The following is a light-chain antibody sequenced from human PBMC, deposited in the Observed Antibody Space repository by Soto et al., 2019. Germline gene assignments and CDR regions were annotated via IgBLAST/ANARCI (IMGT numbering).Light chain of an antibody. J-gene: IGLJ2*01. CDR1: SSDVGSYNL. V-gene: IGLV2-23*01. Sequence: QSALTQPASVSGSPGQSITISCTGTSSDVGSYNLVSWYQQHPGKAPKLMIYEGSKRPSGVSNRFSGSKSGNTASLTISGLQAXXEXXYYCCSYAXSSTVVFGGGTKLTVL. CDR3: CSYAXSSTVV. CDR2: EGS.